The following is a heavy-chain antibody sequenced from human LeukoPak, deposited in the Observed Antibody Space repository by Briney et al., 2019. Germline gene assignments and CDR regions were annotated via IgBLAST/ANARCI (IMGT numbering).Heavy chain of an antibody. Sequence: GGSLRLSCAASRFTFSSYAMHWVRQAPGKGLEWVAVISYDGSNKYYADSVKGRFTISRDNSKNTLYLQMNSLRAEDTAVYYCAKDHRDTMTFGYWGQGTLVTVSS. CDR2: ISYDGSNK. J-gene: IGHJ4*02. V-gene: IGHV3-30-3*01. CDR1: RFTFSSYA. CDR3: AKDHRDTMTFGY. D-gene: IGHD3-22*01.